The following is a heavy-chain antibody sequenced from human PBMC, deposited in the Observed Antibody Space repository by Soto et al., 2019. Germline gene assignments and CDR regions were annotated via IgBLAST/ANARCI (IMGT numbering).Heavy chain of an antibody. CDR1: GGTFITYA. J-gene: IGHJ4*02. CDR3: ERGVGGYYFDY. V-gene: IGHV1-69*01. CDR2: IIPIFGTT. D-gene: IGHD1-26*01. Sequence: QVQLVQSGAEVKKPGSSVKVSCKASGGTFITYAITWVRQAPGQGLEWLGGIIPIFGTTDYARKFQGRVTITATESTSTVFIELSSLTSEHTAVYYWERGVGGYYFDYWGQGTLVTVSA.